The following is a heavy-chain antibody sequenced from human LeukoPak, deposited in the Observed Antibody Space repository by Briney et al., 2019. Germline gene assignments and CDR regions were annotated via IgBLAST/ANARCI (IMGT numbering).Heavy chain of an antibody. J-gene: IGHJ4*02. D-gene: IGHD1-7*01. Sequence: GGSLRLFCAASGFTFSSYWMSWVRQAPGKGLEWVANIKQDGSEKYYVDSVKGRFTISRDNAKNSLYLQMNSLRAEDTAVYYCARVVWQNWNYNYYFDYRGQGTLVTVSS. V-gene: IGHV3-7*01. CDR3: ARVVWQNWNYNYYFDY. CDR1: GFTFSSYW. CDR2: IKQDGSEK.